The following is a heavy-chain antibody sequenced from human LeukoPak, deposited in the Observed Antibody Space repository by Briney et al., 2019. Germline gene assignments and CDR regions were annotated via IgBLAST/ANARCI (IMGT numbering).Heavy chain of an antibody. Sequence: GGSLRLSCAASGFTFISYAMSWVRQAPGKGLEWVSGISGSGVSTSYADSVKGRFTISRDNSKKTLYLQVNSLRAEDTAVYYCAKGDSSGYYSLSDYWGQGTVVTVSS. J-gene: IGHJ4*02. V-gene: IGHV3-23*01. D-gene: IGHD3-22*01. CDR3: AKGDSSGYYSLSDY. CDR1: GFTFISYA. CDR2: ISGSGVST.